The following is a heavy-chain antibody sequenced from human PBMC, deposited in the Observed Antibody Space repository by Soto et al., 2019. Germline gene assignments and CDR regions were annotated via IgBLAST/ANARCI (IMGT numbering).Heavy chain of an antibody. J-gene: IGHJ4*02. CDR2: INSDEGST. D-gene: IGHD4-17*01. CDR3: ARGGSSVTTLPAY. Sequence: EVQLVESGGGLVQPGGSLRLSCAASGFTFSTYWMHWVRQAPGKGLVWVSRINSDEGSTTYADSVKGRFTISRDNAKNTLYLQMNSLRAEDTAVYYCARGGSSVTTLPAYWGQGTLVTVSS. V-gene: IGHV3-74*01. CDR1: GFTFSTYW.